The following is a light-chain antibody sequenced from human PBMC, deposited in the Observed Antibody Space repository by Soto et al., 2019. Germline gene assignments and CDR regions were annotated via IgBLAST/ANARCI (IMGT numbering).Light chain of an antibody. CDR3: QQYGSSPGA. CDR1: QRVSSSY. Sequence: ELVLTQSPGTLSLSPGERATLSCRASQRVSSSYLAWYQQKPGQAPRLLIYGASSRATGIPDRFSGSGSGTDFPLTISRLEPEDFAVYYCQQYGSSPGAFGQGTKVEIK. J-gene: IGKJ1*01. V-gene: IGKV3-20*01. CDR2: GAS.